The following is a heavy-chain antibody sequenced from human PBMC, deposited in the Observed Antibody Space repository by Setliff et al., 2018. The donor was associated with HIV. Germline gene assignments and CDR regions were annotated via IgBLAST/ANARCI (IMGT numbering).Heavy chain of an antibody. V-gene: IGHV4-34*01. D-gene: IGHD3-22*01. CDR2: VHDSGST. CDR1: GGSFINYN. J-gene: IGHJ4*02. CDR3: ARGRRGYNFRLDY. Sequence: SETLSLTCAVYGGSFINYNWTWIRQPPGKGLEWIGEVHDSGSTNYNPPLKSRVTISVDTSKNQFSLKLTAVTAADTAFYYCARGRRGYNFRLDYWGPGTLVTVSS.